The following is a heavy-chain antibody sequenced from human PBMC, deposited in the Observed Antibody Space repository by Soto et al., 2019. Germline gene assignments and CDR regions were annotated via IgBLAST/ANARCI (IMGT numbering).Heavy chain of an antibody. CDR1: GGSISSNF. J-gene: IGHJ3*02. V-gene: IGHV4-59*06. CDR3: ATYWGAGNDAKGFHI. D-gene: IGHD6-13*01. CDR2: ISYSGST. Sequence: QVQLQESGPGLVKPSETLSLTCTVSGGSISSNFWSWIRQHPGKGLEWIGYISYSGSTYYNPSLKRRVIISIDTSKSHFSLRLSSVTAADTAVYYCATYWGAGNDAKGFHIWGQGTVVTVSS.